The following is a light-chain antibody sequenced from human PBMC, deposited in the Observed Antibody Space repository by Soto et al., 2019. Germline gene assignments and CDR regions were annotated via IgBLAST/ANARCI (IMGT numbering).Light chain of an antibody. CDR3: SSFAATHTYI. J-gene: IGLJ1*01. Sequence: QSALTQPASVSGSPGQSLTISCTGTSSDIGGYNYVSWYQQHPGKAPKLMIYEVSNRPSGVSNRFSGSKSGNTASLTISGLQDEDEADYYCSSFAATHTYIFGTGTKV. CDR1: SSDIGGYNY. CDR2: EVS. V-gene: IGLV2-14*01.